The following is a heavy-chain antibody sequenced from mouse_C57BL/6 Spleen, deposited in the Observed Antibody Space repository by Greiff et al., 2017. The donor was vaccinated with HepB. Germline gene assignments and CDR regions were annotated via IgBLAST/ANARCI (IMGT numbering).Heavy chain of an antibody. V-gene: IGHV1-15*01. Sequence: VQLVESGAELVRPGASVTLSCKASGYTFTDYEMHWVKQTPVHGLEWIGAIDPETGGTAYNQKFKGKAILTADKSSSTAYMERRSLTSEDSAVYYCTRTDGNGAWFAYWGQGTLVTVSA. CDR1: GYTFTDYE. CDR3: TRTDGNGAWFAY. J-gene: IGHJ3*01. CDR2: IDPETGGT. D-gene: IGHD2-1*01.